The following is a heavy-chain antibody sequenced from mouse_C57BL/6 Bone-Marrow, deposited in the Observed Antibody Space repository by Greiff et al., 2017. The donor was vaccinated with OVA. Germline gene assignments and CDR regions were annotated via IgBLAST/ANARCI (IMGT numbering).Heavy chain of an antibody. D-gene: IGHD2-4*01. J-gene: IGHJ4*01. CDR2: IYPSDSET. Sequence: QVQLQQPGAELVRPGSSVKLSCKASGYTFTSYWMDWVKQRPGQGLEWIGNIYPSDSETHYNQKFKDKATLTVDKSSSTAYMQLSSLTSEDSAVYYCASPIYYDYPYAMDYWGQGTSVTVSS. V-gene: IGHV1-61*01. CDR3: ASPIYYDYPYAMDY. CDR1: GYTFTSYW.